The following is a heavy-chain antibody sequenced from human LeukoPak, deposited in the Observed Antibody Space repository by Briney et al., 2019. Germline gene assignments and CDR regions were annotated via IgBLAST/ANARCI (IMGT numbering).Heavy chain of an antibody. CDR3: ARAPAYDSSGYYYYYMDV. CDR1: GGSFSGYY. CDR2: INHSGST. Sequence: PSETLSLTCAVYGGSFSGYYWSWIRQPPGKGLEWIGEINHSGSTNYNPSLKSRVTISVDTSKNQFSLKLSSVTAADTAVYYCARAPAYDSSGYYYYYMDVWGKGTTVTVSS. J-gene: IGHJ6*03. V-gene: IGHV4-34*01. D-gene: IGHD3-22*01.